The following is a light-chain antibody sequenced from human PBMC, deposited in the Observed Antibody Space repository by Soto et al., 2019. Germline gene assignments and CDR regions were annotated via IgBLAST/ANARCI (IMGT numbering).Light chain of an antibody. CDR2: KAS. Sequence: DIQMTQSPSTLSASVGDRVTITCRASQSISSWLAWYQQKSGKAPKLLIYKASSLESGVPSRFSGSGSGTEFTLTISSLQPDDFATYYCQQYNSFPYTFGQGTKLETK. J-gene: IGKJ2*01. V-gene: IGKV1-5*03. CDR1: QSISSW. CDR3: QQYNSFPYT.